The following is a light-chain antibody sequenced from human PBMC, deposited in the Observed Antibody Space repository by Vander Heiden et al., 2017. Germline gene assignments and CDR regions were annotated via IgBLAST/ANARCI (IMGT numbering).Light chain of an antibody. V-gene: IGKV4-1*01. J-gene: IGKJ2*01. Sequence: DIVMTQSPDSLAVSLGERATINCKSSQSVLYSSNNKNYLAWYQQKPGQPPKLLIYSASTRESGVPDRFSGSGSGTDFTLTISSLQAEDVAVYYCQQYYSTPPTFGQGTKLEIK. CDR3: QQYYSTPPT. CDR1: QSVLYSSNNKNY. CDR2: SAS.